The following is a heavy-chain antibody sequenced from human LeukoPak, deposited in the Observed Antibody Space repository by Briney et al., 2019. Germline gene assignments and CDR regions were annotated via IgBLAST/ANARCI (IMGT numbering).Heavy chain of an antibody. CDR2: IYTSGST. Sequence: PSETLSLTCTVSGGSISSGSYYWSWIRQPAGKGLEWIGRIYTSGSTNYNPSLKSRVAISVDTSKNQFSPKLSSVTAADTAVYYCATQLQLETGYFDYWGQGTLVTVSS. CDR1: GGSISSGSYY. J-gene: IGHJ4*02. V-gene: IGHV4-61*02. D-gene: IGHD1-1*01. CDR3: ATQLQLETGYFDY.